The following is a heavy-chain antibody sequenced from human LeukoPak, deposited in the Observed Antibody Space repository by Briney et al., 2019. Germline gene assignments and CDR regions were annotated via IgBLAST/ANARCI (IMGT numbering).Heavy chain of an antibody. CDR2: ISSSGNYI. Sequence: GGSLRLSCVASGFTYSHYGMNWVRQAPGKGLEWVSSISSSGNYIYYAESLKGRFTISRDNSKNSLYLEMNSLRAEDTAVYYCARVGGGSGSRDYWGQGTLVTVSS. CDR1: GFTYSHYG. D-gene: IGHD1-26*01. J-gene: IGHJ4*02. CDR3: ARVGGGSGSRDY. V-gene: IGHV3-21*01.